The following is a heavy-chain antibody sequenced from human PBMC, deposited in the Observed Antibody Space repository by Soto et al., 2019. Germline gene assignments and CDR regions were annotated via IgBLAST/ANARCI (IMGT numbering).Heavy chain of an antibody. CDR3: ARREYDFWSGYSNYNWFDP. D-gene: IGHD3-3*01. V-gene: IGHV1-18*01. J-gene: IGHJ5*02. CDR1: GYTFTSYS. Sequence: ASVKVSCKASGYTFTSYSISWVRQAPGQGLEWMGWISAYNGNTNYAQKLQGRGTMTTDTSTSTAYMELRSLRSDDTAVYYCARREYDFWSGYSNYNWFDPWGQGPLVTVSS. CDR2: ISAYNGNT.